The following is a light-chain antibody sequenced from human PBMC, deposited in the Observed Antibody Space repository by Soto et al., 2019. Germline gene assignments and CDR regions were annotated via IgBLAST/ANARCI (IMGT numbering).Light chain of an antibody. V-gene: IGKV1-5*03. Sequence: DIQMTQSPSTLSASAGDRVTITCRASQNINKWVAWYQQKPGKAPNLLIYKASTLESGVPSRFSGSASGTVFTLTILSLQPDDFATESCQQYSSDPWTGGQGTKGEVK. CDR3: QQYSSDPWT. J-gene: IGKJ1*01. CDR2: KAS. CDR1: QNINKW.